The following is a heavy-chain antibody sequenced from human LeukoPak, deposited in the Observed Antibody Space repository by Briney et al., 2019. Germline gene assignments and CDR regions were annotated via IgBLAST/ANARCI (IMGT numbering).Heavy chain of an antibody. V-gene: IGHV4-34*01. J-gene: IGHJ4*02. CDR1: GGSFSGYY. CDR2: INHSGST. D-gene: IGHD2-2*01. CDR3: ARDSTMPDY. Sequence: SETLSLTCAVYGGSFSGYYWNWIRQPPGRGLEWIGEINHSGSTNCDPSLKSRVTISVDTSKNQFSLNLSSVTAADTAVYYCARDSTMPDYWGQGTLVTVSS.